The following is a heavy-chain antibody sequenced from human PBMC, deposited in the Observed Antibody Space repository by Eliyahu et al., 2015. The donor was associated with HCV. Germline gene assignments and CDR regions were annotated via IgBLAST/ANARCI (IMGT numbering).Heavy chain of an antibody. Sequence: EAQLLESGGGLVXPGGSLXLSCAAXGFVFXSDGMXWVRQAPGKGLEWXXTVSSTGGSTYYADSVKGRFTISRDNSKTTLYLQLNSLRAEDTAVYYCAKCPLKRYYYGMDVWGQGTTVTVSS. V-gene: IGHV3-23*01. J-gene: IGHJ6*02. CDR2: VSSTGGST. CDR3: AKCPLKRYYYGMDV. CDR1: GFVFXSDG.